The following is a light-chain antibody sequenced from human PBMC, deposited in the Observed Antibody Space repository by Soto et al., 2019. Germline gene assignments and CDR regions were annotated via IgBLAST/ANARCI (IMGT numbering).Light chain of an antibody. Sequence: DIQMTQSPSSLSASVGDRVTITCRASQSISSYLNWYQQKPGKAPKLLIYAASSLQSGVPSRFSGSGSGTDFTLTISSLQPEDFATCYCQQSYSTPPRDSTFGPGTKVDIK. CDR2: AAS. CDR1: QSISSY. V-gene: IGKV1-39*01. J-gene: IGKJ3*01. CDR3: QQSYSTPPRDST.